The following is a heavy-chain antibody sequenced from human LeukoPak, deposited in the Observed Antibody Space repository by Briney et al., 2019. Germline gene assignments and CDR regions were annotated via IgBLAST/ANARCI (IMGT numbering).Heavy chain of an antibody. J-gene: IGHJ4*02. V-gene: IGHV3-23*01. CDR3: AKPMVVTAIFPDFDY. Sequence: AGGSLRLSCSASGFTFSSYAMSWVRQAPGKGLEWVSTIGGSDTNTYYADSVKGRSSISRDNAKNTLYLRMYSLRAEDTAVYYCAKPMVVTAIFPDFDYWGQGTPVTVSS. CDR1: GFTFSSYA. D-gene: IGHD2-21*02. CDR2: IGGSDTNT.